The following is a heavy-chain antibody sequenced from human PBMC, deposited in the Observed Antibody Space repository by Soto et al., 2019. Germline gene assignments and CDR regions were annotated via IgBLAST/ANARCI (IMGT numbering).Heavy chain of an antibody. CDR3: ATFLKWELPSRLDY. CDR2: ISAYNGNT. Sequence: ASVKVSCKASGYSFTSYGISWVRQAPGQGLEWMGWISAYNGNTKYAQKLQGRVTLTMDTSTSTAYMELRSLRSDDTATYFCATFLKWELPSRLDYWGQGTLVTVSS. CDR1: GYSFTSYG. V-gene: IGHV1-18*01. D-gene: IGHD1-26*01. J-gene: IGHJ4*02.